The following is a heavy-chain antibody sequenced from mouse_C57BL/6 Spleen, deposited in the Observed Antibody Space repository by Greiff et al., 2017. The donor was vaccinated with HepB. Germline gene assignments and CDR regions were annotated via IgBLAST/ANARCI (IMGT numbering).Heavy chain of an antibody. V-gene: IGHV1-59*01. Sequence: QVQLQQPGAELVRPGTSVKLSCKASGYTFTSYWMHWVKQRPGQGLEWIGVIDPSDSYTNYNQKFKGKATLTVDTSSSTAYMQLSSLTSEDSAVYYCARQRRDYWGQGTTLTVSS. CDR1: GYTFTSYW. CDR2: IDPSDSYT. J-gene: IGHJ2*01. CDR3: ARQRRDY.